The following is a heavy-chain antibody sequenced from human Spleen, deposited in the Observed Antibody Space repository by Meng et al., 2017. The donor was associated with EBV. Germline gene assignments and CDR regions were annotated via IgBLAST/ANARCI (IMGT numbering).Heavy chain of an antibody. CDR1: GAFITSYNW. V-gene: IGHV4-4*02. CDR3: ARAGDFADYGGGGDFDY. D-gene: IGHD4-17*01. Sequence: HAHRPWRGPRLGEPSGSLSRVSTFPGAFITSYNWWSWVRQPPGKGLEWIGEIYHSGPSDYNASLKSRATISVDKSKNQFSLRLTSVTAADTAVYYCARAGDFADYGGGGDFDYWGQGTLVTVSS. J-gene: IGHJ4*02. CDR2: IYHSGPS.